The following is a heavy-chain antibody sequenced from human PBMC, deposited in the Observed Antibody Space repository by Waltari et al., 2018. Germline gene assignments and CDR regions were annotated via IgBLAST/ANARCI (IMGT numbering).Heavy chain of an antibody. CDR1: GYTFTGYY. CDR2: INPNSGGT. CDR3: ARGYPLCPLTDY. J-gene: IGHJ4*02. D-gene: IGHD1-20*01. Sequence: QVQLVQSGAEVKKPGASVKVSCKASGYTFTGYYMHWVRQAPGQGLEWMGRINPNSGGTNYAQKVQGRVTMTRDTSISTAYMELSRLRSDDTAVYYCARGYPLCPLTDYWGQGTLVTVSS. V-gene: IGHV1-2*06.